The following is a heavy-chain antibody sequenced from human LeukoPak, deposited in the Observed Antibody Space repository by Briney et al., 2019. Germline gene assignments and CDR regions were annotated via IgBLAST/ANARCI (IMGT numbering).Heavy chain of an antibody. Sequence: GGSLRLSCAASGFTFSSYSMNWVRQAPGKGLEWVSSISSGSSYIYYADSVKGRFTTSRDNAKNSLYLQMNSLRAEDTAVYYCARAGIAGALKRNWFDAWGQGTLVTVSS. J-gene: IGHJ5*02. V-gene: IGHV3-21*01. CDR2: ISSGSSYI. CDR1: GFTFSSYS. D-gene: IGHD6-13*01. CDR3: ARAGIAGALKRNWFDA.